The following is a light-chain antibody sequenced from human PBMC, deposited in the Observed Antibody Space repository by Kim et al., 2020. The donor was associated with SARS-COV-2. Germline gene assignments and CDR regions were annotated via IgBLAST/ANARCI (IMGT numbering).Light chain of an antibody. V-gene: IGLV8-61*01. J-gene: IGLJ3*02. CDR2: STN. CDR3: MFYIGSGVSV. Sequence: QTVVTQEPSFSVSPGGTITLTCGLSSGSVSTSNYPSWYQQTPGQAPRTLIYSTNSRSSGVPDRFSGSILGNKAALTITGAQPDDESDYYCMFYIGSGVSVFGGGTRLTVL. CDR1: SGSVSTSNY.